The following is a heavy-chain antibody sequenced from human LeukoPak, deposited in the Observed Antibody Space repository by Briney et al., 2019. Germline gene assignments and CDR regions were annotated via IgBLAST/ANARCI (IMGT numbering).Heavy chain of an antibody. D-gene: IGHD3-10*01. Sequence: ASVKVSCKASGYTFTGYYMHWVRQAPGQGLEWMGWINPNSGGTNYARKFQGRVTMTRDTSISTAYMELSRLRSDDTAVYYCARGGRYYGSGSYYNSDYYYYYMDVWGKGTTVTVSS. CDR2: INPNSGGT. V-gene: IGHV1-2*02. CDR3: ARGGRYYGSGSYYNSDYYYYYMDV. CDR1: GYTFTGYY. J-gene: IGHJ6*03.